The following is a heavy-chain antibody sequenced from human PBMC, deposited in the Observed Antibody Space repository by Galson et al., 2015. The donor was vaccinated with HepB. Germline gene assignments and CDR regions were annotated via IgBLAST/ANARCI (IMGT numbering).Heavy chain of an antibody. CDR3: ARWGGETLDY. CDR1: GFTFSSYG. J-gene: IGHJ4*02. CDR2: ISYDGSNK. D-gene: IGHD3-16*01. Sequence: SLRLSCAASGFTFSSYGMHWVRQAPGKGLEWVAVISYDGSNKYYADSVKGRFTISRDNAENSLYLQMNSLRAEDTAVYSCARWGGETLDYWGQGTLVTVSS. V-gene: IGHV3-30*03.